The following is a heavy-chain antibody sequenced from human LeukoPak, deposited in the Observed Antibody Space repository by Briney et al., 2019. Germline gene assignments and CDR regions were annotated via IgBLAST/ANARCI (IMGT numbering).Heavy chain of an antibody. CDR2: ISNTGTTI. CDR1: EFDFNIYE. CDR3: AKGQELDDGVFDS. D-gene: IGHD1-1*01. J-gene: IGHJ4*02. V-gene: IGHV3-48*03. Sequence: PGGSLRLSCAASEFDFNIYEMNWIRQAPGKGLEWVSYISNTGTTIYHADSVQGRFTISRDNAKNTLYLQMNSLRAEDTAVYYCAKGQELDDGVFDSWGQGTMVTVSS.